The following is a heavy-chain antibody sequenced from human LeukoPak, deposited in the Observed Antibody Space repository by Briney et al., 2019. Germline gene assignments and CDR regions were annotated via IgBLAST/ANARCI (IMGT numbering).Heavy chain of an antibody. Sequence: GGSLRLSCAASGFTVSSNYMSWVRQALGKGLEWVSVIYSGGSTYYADSVKGRFTISRDNSKNTLYLQMNSLRAEDTAVYYCASNYYDSSGYTYWGQGTLVTVSS. CDR1: GFTVSSNY. J-gene: IGHJ4*02. D-gene: IGHD3-22*01. CDR3: ASNYYDSSGYTY. CDR2: IYSGGST. V-gene: IGHV3-53*01.